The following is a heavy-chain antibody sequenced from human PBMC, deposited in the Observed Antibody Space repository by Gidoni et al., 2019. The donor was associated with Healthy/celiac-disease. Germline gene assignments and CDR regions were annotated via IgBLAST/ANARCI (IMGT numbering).Heavy chain of an antibody. J-gene: IGHJ3*02. CDR1: GFTFSGSA. V-gene: IGHV3-73*01. D-gene: IGHD3-9*01. CDR3: TRTDFDWLFPDAFDI. Sequence: EVQLVESGGGLVQPGGSLKLSCAASGFTFSGSAMHWVRQASGKGLEWVGRIRSKANSYATAYAASVKGRFTISRDDSKNTAYLQMNSLKTEDTAVYYCTRTDFDWLFPDAFDIWGQGTMVTVSS. CDR2: IRSKANSYAT.